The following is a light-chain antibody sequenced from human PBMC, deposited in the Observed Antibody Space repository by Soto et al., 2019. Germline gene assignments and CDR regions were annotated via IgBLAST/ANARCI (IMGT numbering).Light chain of an antibody. CDR3: QHYYSYSEA. J-gene: IGKJ1*01. CDR2: KAS. V-gene: IGKV1-5*03. CDR1: QTISSW. Sequence: DIPMTQSPSTLSGSVGDRVTITCRASQTISSWLAWYQQKPGKAPKHLIYKASTFKSGVPSRFSGSGSGTVFTLTLSSLLSDDFATYYCQHYYSYSEAFGQGTKVELK.